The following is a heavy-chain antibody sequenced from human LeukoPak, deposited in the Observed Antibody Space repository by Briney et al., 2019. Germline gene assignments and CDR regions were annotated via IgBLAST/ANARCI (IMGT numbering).Heavy chain of an antibody. Sequence: GGSLRLSCAASGFTFSSYEMNWVRQAPGKGLEWVSYISSSGSTIYYADSVKGRFTISRDNAKNSLYLQMNRLRAEDTAVYYCARGAYSSGWYLSGAIDYWGQGTLVTVSS. CDR3: ARGAYSSGWYLSGAIDY. CDR2: ISSSGSTI. CDR1: GFTFSSYE. J-gene: IGHJ4*02. V-gene: IGHV3-48*03. D-gene: IGHD6-19*01.